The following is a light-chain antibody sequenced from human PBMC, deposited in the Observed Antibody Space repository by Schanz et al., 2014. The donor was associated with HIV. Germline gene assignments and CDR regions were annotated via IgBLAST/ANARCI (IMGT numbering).Light chain of an antibody. J-gene: IGLJ3*02. CDR1: SSNVGVYEH. Sequence: QSALTQPRSVSGSPGQSVTISCTGSSSNVGVYEHVSWYQHHPGKAPKLIIYEVNKRPSGIPNRFSGSKSGNTASLTVSGLQADDEADYYCSTYTTSNTWVFGGGTKLTV. V-gene: IGLV2-11*01. CDR3: STYTTSNTWV. CDR2: EVN.